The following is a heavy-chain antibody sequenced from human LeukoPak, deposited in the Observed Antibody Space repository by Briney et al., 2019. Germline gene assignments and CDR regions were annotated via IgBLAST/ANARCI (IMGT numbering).Heavy chain of an antibody. J-gene: IGHJ4*02. Sequence: SETLSLTCTVSGASVSSGGYYWTWIRQPPGKGLEWIGEINHSGSTNYNPSLKSRVTISVDTSKNQFSLKLSSVTAANTAVYYCARGPLYSGSYYFDYWGQGTLVTVSS. CDR1: GASVSSGGYY. D-gene: IGHD1-26*01. CDR2: INHSGST. V-gene: IGHV4-61*08. CDR3: ARGPLYSGSYYFDY.